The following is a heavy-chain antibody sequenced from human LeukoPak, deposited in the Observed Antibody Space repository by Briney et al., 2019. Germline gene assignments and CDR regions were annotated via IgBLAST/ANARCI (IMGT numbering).Heavy chain of an antibody. J-gene: IGHJ4*02. CDR2: ISSDGNDK. Sequence: GGSLRLSCAASGVTFSSYGVHWVRQAPGKGLEWVALISSDGNDKLYGDSVKGRFTISRDDSKSTLYLQMNSLRAEDTAVYYCTTKVMRGNSGGDYDDWGQGTLVTVSS. CDR3: TTKVMRGNSGGDYDD. CDR1: GVTFSSYG. D-gene: IGHD5-18*01. V-gene: IGHV3-30*03.